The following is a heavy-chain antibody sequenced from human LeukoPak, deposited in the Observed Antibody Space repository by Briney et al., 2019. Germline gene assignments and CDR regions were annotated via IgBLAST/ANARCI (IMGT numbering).Heavy chain of an antibody. Sequence: PGGSLRLSCAASGFTFSSYVMSWVRQAPGKGLEWVSGISGSGGSTYYADSVKSRFTISRDNSKNTVNLQMNSLRVEDTAVYYCAKMAVAGSHNWFDPWGQGTLVTVSS. D-gene: IGHD6-19*01. J-gene: IGHJ5*02. CDR1: GFTFSSYV. CDR2: ISGSGGST. CDR3: AKMAVAGSHNWFDP. V-gene: IGHV3-23*01.